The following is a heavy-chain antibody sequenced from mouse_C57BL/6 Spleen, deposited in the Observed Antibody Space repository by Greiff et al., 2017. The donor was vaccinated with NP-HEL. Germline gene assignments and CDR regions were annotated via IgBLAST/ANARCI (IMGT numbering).Heavy chain of an antibody. CDR3: AELTGLYYFDY. Sequence: VQLQQSGAELVKPGASVKLSCTASGFNIKDYYMHWVKQRTEQGLEWIGRIDPEDGETKYAPTFQGKATITADTSSNTAYLQLSSLTSEDTAVYYCAELTGLYYFDYWGQGTTLTVSS. CDR2: IDPEDGET. V-gene: IGHV14-2*01. D-gene: IGHD4-1*01. J-gene: IGHJ2*01. CDR1: GFNIKDYY.